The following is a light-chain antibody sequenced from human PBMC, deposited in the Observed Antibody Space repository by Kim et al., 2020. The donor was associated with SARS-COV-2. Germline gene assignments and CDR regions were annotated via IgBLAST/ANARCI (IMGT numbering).Light chain of an antibody. CDR2: RSN. Sequence: RVTITFSVSGSILGSNAVSWYQQPPGATPKLLISRSNERPSGVPDRFSASKSATSASLAISGLQSDDEADYYCAAWDDSLNGHVVFGGGTQLTVL. CDR1: GSILGSNA. J-gene: IGLJ7*01. CDR3: AAWDDSLNGHVV. V-gene: IGLV1-44*01.